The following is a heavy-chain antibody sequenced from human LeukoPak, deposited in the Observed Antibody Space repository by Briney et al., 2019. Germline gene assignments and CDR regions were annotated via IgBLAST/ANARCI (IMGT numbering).Heavy chain of an antibody. CDR3: ARGLTSGSYYYFDY. D-gene: IGHD3-10*01. CDR1: GFTFSSYA. CDR2: ISDSGDST. J-gene: IGHJ4*02. V-gene: IGHV3-23*01. Sequence: TGGSLRLSCAASGFTFSSYAMSWVRQAPEKGLEWVSTISDSGDSTDYADSVKGRFTISRDNSKNTLYLQMNSLRAEDTAVYYCARGLTSGSYYYFDYWGQGTLVTVSS.